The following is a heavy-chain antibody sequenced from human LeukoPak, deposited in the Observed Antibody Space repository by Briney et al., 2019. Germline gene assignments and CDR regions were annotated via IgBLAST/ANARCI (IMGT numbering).Heavy chain of an antibody. J-gene: IGHJ3*02. V-gene: IGHV4-31*03. Sequence: SSETLSLTCTVSGGSISSGGYYWSWIRQHPGQGLEWIGYIYYSGSTYYNPSLKSRVTISVDTSKNQFSLKLSSVTAADTAVYYCARGHDSSGYAFDIWGQGTMVTVSS. CDR2: IYYSGST. CDR3: ARGHDSSGYAFDI. CDR1: GGSISSGGYY. D-gene: IGHD3-22*01.